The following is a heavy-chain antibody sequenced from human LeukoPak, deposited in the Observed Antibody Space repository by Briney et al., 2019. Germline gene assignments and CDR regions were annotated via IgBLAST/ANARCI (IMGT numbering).Heavy chain of an antibody. CDR2: IYFSGST. V-gene: IGHV4-59*01. CDR1: GGSISGYY. Sequence: SETLSLTCTVSGGSISGYYWSWIRQPPGRGLEWIGYIYFSGSTNYNPSLKSRVTISVDTSKKQFSLELTSVTAADTAVYYCARDNYYDSSDAFDIWGQGTVVTVSS. J-gene: IGHJ3*02. D-gene: IGHD3-22*01. CDR3: ARDNYYDSSDAFDI.